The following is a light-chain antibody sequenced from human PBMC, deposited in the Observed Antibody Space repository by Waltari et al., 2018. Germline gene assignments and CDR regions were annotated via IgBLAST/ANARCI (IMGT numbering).Light chain of an antibody. CDR2: DAS. CDR3: QHYVRLPAT. CDR1: QSVSRA. J-gene: IGKJ1*01. V-gene: IGKV3-20*01. Sequence: EIVLTQSPGTLSLSPGERVTLSCRASQSVSRALAWYQQKPGQAPRLLIYDASRRATGIPDRFSGSVSGTDFSLTITGLEPEDFAVYYCQHYVRLPATFGQGTKVEIK.